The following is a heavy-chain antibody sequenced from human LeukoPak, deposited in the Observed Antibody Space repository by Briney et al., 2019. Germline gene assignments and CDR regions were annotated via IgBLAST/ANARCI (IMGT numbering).Heavy chain of an antibody. CDR2: IYSGNNT. V-gene: IGHV3-53*01. CDR3: ARDRGVSLKGVY. Sequence: PGGSLRLSCAASGFTFSSYAMSWVRQAPGKGLEWVSVIYSGNNTDYADSVRGRFTISTDNSKNTLYLQMNSLRAEDTAVYYCARDRGVSLKGVYWGQGTLVTVSS. CDR1: GFTFSSYA. D-gene: IGHD5/OR15-5a*01. J-gene: IGHJ4*02.